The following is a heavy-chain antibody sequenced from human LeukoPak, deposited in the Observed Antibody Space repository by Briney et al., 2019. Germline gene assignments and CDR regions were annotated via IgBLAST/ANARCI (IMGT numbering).Heavy chain of an antibody. CDR1: GGSISSSSYY. D-gene: IGHD6-19*01. Sequence: PSETLSLTCTVSGGSISSSSYYWGWIRQPPGKGLEWIGSIYYSGGTYYNPSLKSRVTISVDTSKNQFSLKLSSVTAADTAVYYCASKQWLVLGGYMDVWGKGTTVTVSS. CDR2: IYYSGGT. CDR3: ASKQWLVLGGYMDV. V-gene: IGHV4-39*01. J-gene: IGHJ6*03.